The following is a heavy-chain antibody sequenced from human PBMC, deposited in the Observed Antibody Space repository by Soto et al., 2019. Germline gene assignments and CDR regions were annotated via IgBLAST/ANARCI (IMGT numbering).Heavy chain of an antibody. Sequence: SVKVSCKASGGTFSSYAISWVRQAPGQGLEWMGGIIPIFGTANYAQKFQGRVTITADESTSTAYMELSSLRSEDTAAYYCASPLKYYDSSGPFDYWGQGTLVTVSS. CDR3: ASPLKYYDSSGPFDY. CDR1: GGTFSSYA. D-gene: IGHD3-22*01. CDR2: IIPIFGTA. J-gene: IGHJ4*02. V-gene: IGHV1-69*13.